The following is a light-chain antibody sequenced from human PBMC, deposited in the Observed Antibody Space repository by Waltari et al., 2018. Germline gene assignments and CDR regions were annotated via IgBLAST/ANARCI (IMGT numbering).Light chain of an antibody. CDR3: QQYSSFST. V-gene: IGKV1-5*03. CDR1: QGVGTR. Sequence: DIQMTQSHSTLSASVGDRVTISCRASQGVGTRVAWYQQKPSKAPKRLIYMAPSLESGGPSRFRGKGSGTEFPLPISSLQPDDFATYSCQQYSSFSTFGQGTKV. CDR2: MAP. J-gene: IGKJ2*01.